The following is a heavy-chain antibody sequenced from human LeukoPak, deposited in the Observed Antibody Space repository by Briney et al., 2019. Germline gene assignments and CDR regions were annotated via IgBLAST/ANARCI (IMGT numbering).Heavy chain of an antibody. V-gene: IGHV3-30*04. Sequence: GGSLRLSCAASGFTFSSFAMHWVRQAPGKGLEWVALISYVARDTYYGDSVKGRFTVSRDNSKDMVYLQMNSLTTADTAVYYCARSYSLPEYWGQGTLVTVSS. CDR3: ARSYSLPEY. D-gene: IGHD1-26*01. CDR1: GFTFSSFA. CDR2: ISYVARDT. J-gene: IGHJ4*02.